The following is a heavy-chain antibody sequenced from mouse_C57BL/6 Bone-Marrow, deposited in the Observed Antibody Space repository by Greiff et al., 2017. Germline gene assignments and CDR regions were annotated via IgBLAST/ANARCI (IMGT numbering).Heavy chain of an antibody. J-gene: IGHJ1*03. CDR2: IDPSDSYT. V-gene: IGHV1-50*01. CDR3: ASYYYGSSYWYFDV. D-gene: IGHD1-1*01. Sequence: VQLQQPGAELVKPGASVKLSCKASGYTFTSYWMQWVKQRPGQGLEWIGEIDPSDSYTNYNQKFKGKATLTVDTSSSTAYMQLSSLTSEDSAVYYCASYYYGSSYWYFDVWGTGTTVTVSS. CDR1: GYTFTSYW.